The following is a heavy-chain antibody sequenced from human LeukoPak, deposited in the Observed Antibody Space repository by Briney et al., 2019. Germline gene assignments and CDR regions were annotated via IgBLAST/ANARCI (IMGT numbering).Heavy chain of an antibody. D-gene: IGHD4-17*01. J-gene: IGHJ4*02. V-gene: IGHV4-34*01. CDR2: INHSGST. CDR3: ARGENGEPFDY. CDR1: GGSFSGYY. Sequence: PSETLSLTCAVYGGSFSGYYWSWIRQPPGKGLEWIGEINHSGSTNYNPSLKSRVTISVDTSKNQFSLKLSSVTAADTAVYYCARGENGEPFDYWGQGTLVTVSS.